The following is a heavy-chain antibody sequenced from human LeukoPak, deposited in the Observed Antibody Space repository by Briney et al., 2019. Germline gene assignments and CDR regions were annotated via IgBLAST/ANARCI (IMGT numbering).Heavy chain of an antibody. V-gene: IGHV3-74*01. CDR2: INSDGSST. J-gene: IGHJ5*02. CDR3: GLGGTVPYNWFGP. Sequence: GGSLRLSCAASGFTFSSYWMHWVRQAPGKGLVWVSRINSDGSSTSYADSVKGRFTISRDNAKNTLYLQINSLRAEDTAVYYCGLGGTVPYNWFGPWGQGTLVTVSS. D-gene: IGHD1-26*01. CDR1: GFTFSSYW.